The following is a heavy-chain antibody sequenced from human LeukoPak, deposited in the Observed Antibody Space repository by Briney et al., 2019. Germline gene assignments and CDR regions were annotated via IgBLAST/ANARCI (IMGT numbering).Heavy chain of an antibody. CDR1: GFSFSSFG. D-gene: IGHD3-22*01. CDR3: ARDFNRYYYDSSGYCSDY. V-gene: IGHV3-33*01. CDR2: IWYDGSNK. Sequence: PGRSLRLSCAASGFSFSSFGMHWVRQAPGKGLEWVAVIWYDGSNKYYADSVKGRFTISRDNAKNTLYLQMNSLRAEDTAVYYCARDFNRYYYDSSGYCSDYWGQGTLVTVSS. J-gene: IGHJ4*02.